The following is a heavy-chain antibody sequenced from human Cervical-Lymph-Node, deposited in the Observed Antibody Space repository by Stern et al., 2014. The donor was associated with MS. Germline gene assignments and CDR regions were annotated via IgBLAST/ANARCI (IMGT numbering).Heavy chain of an antibody. CDR3: ARAVETAVYS. CDR1: GFTFSDYG. D-gene: IGHD2-15*01. CDR2: IWHDGSYE. J-gene: IGHJ4*02. V-gene: IGHV3-33*01. Sequence: VQLVESGGGVVQPGGSLRLSCAASGFTFSDYGMHWVRQAPGKRLKWVAVIWHDGSYEYYADSVKGRFTISRDNSRNSLYLQMNSLRAEDTAVYYCARAVETAVYSWGQGTLVTVSS.